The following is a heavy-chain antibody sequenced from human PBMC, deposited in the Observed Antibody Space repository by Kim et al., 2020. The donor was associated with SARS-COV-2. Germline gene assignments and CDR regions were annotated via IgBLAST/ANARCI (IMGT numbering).Heavy chain of an antibody. D-gene: IGHD6-13*01. CDR3: ARDEGGRGLAAAPDY. V-gene: IGHV1-46*01. CDR2: INPSGGST. J-gene: IGHJ4*02. Sequence: ASVKVSCKASGYTFTSYYMHWVRQAPGQGLEWMGIINPSGGSTSYAQKFQGRVTMTRDTSTSTVYMELSSLRSEDTAVYYCARDEGGRGLAAAPDYWGQGTLVTVSS. CDR1: GYTFTSYY.